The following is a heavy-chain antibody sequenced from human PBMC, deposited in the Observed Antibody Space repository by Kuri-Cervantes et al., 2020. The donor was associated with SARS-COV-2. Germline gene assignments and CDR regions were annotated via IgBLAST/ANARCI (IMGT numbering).Heavy chain of an antibody. CDR2: ISAYNRNT. Sequence: ASVKVSCKASGYRFFDYGITLVRQAPGQGLEWMGWISAYNRNTNYAQKFQGRLTMTTDTSTSTAYMELRSLRSDDTAVYYCARGGVVITYYDYWGQGTTVTVSS. V-gene: IGHV1-18*01. CDR1: GYRFFDYG. J-gene: IGHJ4*03. D-gene: IGHD3-3*01. CDR3: ARGGVVITYYDY.